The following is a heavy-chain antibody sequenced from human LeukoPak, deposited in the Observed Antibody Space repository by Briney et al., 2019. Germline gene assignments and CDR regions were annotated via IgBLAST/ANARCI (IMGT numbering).Heavy chain of an antibody. V-gene: IGHV1-2*02. J-gene: IGHJ4*02. CDR1: GYTFTGYY. D-gene: IGHD6-6*01. CDR3: ARGDYSSSFPSFDF. CDR2: TNPNNGDT. Sequence: ASVKVSCKASGYTFTGYYMHWVRQAPGQGLEWMGWTNPNNGDTKYAQKFQGRVTMTRDTSISTAYMELSSLRSEDTAVYYCARGDYSSSFPSFDFWGQGTLVTVSS.